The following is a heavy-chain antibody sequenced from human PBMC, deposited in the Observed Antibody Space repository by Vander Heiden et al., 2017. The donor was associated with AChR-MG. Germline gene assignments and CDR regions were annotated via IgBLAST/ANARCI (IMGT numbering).Heavy chain of an antibody. CDR2: INSDGSGT. D-gene: IGHD3-10*01. CDR3: GKGNYYAMDV. V-gene: IGHV3-74*01. J-gene: IGHJ6*02. Sequence: EVQLVESGGGLVQPGGSLRLYCAASGFTFSSYWMHWVRQAPGKERGWVSRINSDGSGTRYADSVKGRFTISRDNAKNTLYLQMNSLRAEDTAVYYCGKGNYYAMDVWGQGTTVTVSS. CDR1: GFTFSSYW.